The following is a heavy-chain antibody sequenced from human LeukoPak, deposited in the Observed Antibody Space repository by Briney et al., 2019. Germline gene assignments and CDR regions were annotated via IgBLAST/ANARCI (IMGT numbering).Heavy chain of an antibody. Sequence: GGSLRLFCAASGFTLSSYEMNWVRQAPGKGLEWVSYISSSGNTIYYADSVKGRFTISRDNAKNSLYLQMNSLRAEDTAVYYCARALEFDYWGQGTLVTVSS. CDR3: ARALEFDY. CDR1: GFTLSSYE. V-gene: IGHV3-48*03. CDR2: ISSSGNTI. J-gene: IGHJ4*02.